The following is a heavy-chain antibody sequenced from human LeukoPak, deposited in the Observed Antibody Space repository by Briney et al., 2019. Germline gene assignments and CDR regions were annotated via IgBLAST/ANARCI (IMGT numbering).Heavy chain of an antibody. V-gene: IGHV4-4*07. CDR2: IYTSGST. Sequence: PSETLSLTCTVSGGSISSYYWSWIRQPAGKGLEWIGRIYTSGSTNYNPSLKSRVTMSVDTSKNQFSLKLSSVTAADTAVYYCARDPAYYYDSSGEGNAFDIWGQGTMVTVSS. CDR3: ARDPAYYYDSSGEGNAFDI. CDR1: GGSISSYY. J-gene: IGHJ3*02. D-gene: IGHD3-22*01.